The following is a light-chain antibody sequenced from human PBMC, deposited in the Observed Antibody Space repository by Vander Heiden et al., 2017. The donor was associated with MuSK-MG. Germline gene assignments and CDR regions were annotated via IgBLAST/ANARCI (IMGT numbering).Light chain of an antibody. CDR2: AAS. J-gene: IGKJ2*01. CDR1: QSISSY. CDR3: QQSDSTPYT. V-gene: IGKV1-39*01. Sequence: DIPITQFPSSLSASVGDRVTITCRASQSISSYLNWYQQKPGKAPKLLIYAASSLQSGVPSRFSGSGSGTDFTLTISRLQPEDFATYYCQQSDSTPYTFGQGTKLEIK.